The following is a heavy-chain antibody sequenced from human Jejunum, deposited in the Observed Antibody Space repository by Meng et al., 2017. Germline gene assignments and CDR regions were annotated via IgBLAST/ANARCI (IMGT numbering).Heavy chain of an antibody. CDR1: GFIFSSFE. J-gene: IGHJ3*02. D-gene: IGHD2-15*01. CDR2: ISGNAVNT. Sequence: GESLKISCEVSGFIFSSFEMNWVRQAPGKGLEYVSAISGNAVNTYYADSVKGRFTISRDNSKNTLYLQMGSLRTEDMAMYYCARSGCSGGSCYAFDIWGQGTMVTVSS. V-gene: IGHV3-64*02. CDR3: ARSGCSGGSCYAFDI.